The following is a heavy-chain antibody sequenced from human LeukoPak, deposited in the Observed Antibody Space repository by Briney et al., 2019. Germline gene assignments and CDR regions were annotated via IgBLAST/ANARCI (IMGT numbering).Heavy chain of an antibody. CDR3: ARDRSYESIAASH. D-gene: IGHD6-6*01. V-gene: IGHV3-30-3*01. Sequence: GGSLRLSCAASGFTFSSYAMHWVRQAPGKGLEWVAVISYDGSNKYYADSVKGRFTISRDNSKNTLYLQMNSLRVEDTAVYYCARDRSYESIAASHWGQGTLVTVSS. J-gene: IGHJ4*02. CDR1: GFTFSSYA. CDR2: ISYDGSNK.